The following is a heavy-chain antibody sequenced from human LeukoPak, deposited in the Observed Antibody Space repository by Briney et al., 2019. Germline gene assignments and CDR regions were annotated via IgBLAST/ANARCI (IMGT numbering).Heavy chain of an antibody. J-gene: IGHJ4*02. CDR1: GFTFSSYW. D-gene: IGHD6-19*01. Sequence: GGSLRLSCVASGFTFSSYWMHWVPQAPGKGLVWVSRINSDGSSTSYADSVKGRFTISRDNAKNTLYLQMNSLRAEDTAVYYCARVRSSGWSYFDYWGQGTLVTVSS. CDR2: INSDGSST. CDR3: ARVRSSGWSYFDY. V-gene: IGHV3-74*01.